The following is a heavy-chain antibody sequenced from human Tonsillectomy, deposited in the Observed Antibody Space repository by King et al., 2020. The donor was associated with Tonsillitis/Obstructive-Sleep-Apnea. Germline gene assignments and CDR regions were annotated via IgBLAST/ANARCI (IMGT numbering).Heavy chain of an antibody. CDR3: AKGAVPAAIRFHGFDF. Sequence: VQLVESGGGLVQPGRSLRLSCAASGFTFDDYAMYWVRQAPGKGLEWVSGISWNSVSIGYADSVKGRFTISRDNAKNSLYLQMNSLRAEDTALYYCAKGAVPAAIRFHGFDFWGHGTLVTVSS. J-gene: IGHJ4*01. CDR2: ISWNSVSI. CDR1: GFTFDDYA. D-gene: IGHD2-2*02. V-gene: IGHV3-9*01.